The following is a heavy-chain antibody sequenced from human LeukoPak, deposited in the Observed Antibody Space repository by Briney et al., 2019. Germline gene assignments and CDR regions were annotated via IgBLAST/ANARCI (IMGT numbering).Heavy chain of an antibody. V-gene: IGHV1-18*01. J-gene: IGHJ4*02. CDR2: ISAYNGNT. Sequence: ASVKVSCKASGYTFTSYGISRVRQAPGQGLEWMGWISAYNGNTNYAQKLQGRVTMTTDTSTSTAYMELRSLRSDDTAVYYCARETNHYDFWSGHRGDFDYWGQGTLVTVSS. CDR3: ARETNHYDFWSGHRGDFDY. CDR1: GYTFTSYG. D-gene: IGHD3-3*01.